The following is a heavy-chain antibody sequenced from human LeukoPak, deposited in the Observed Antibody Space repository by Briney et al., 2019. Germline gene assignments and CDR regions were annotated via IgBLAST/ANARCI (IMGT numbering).Heavy chain of an antibody. CDR2: IIPILGIA. CDR3: ATTYSGSSSGAFDI. D-gene: IGHD1-26*01. V-gene: IGHV1-69*04. CDR1: GGTFSSYA. Sequence: ASVKVSCKASGGTFSSYAISWVRQAPGQGLEWMGRIIPILGIANYAQKFQGRVTITADKSTSTAYMELSSLRSEDTAVYYCATTYSGSSSGAFDIWGQGTMVTVSS. J-gene: IGHJ3*02.